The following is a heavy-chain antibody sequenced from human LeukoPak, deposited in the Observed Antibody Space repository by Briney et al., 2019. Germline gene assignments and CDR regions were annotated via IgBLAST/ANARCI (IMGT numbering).Heavy chain of an antibody. V-gene: IGHV4-34*01. CDR2: INHSGNT. CDR3: ARGVPHTAIDYFDY. CDR1: GGSFIGYY. Sequence: KPSETLSLTCAVYGGSFIGYYWSWIRQPPGKGLEWIGEINHSGNTNYNPSLKSRVTISVDTSKNQFSLKLSSVTAADTAVYYCARGVPHTAIDYFDYWGQGTLVTVSS. J-gene: IGHJ4*02. D-gene: IGHD5-18*01.